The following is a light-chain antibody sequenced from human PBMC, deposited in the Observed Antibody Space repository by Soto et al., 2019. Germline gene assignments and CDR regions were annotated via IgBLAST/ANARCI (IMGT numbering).Light chain of an antibody. CDR1: QSVSDSY. J-gene: IGKJ4*01. V-gene: IGKV3-20*01. Sequence: EIVLTQSPGTLSLSPGERATLSCRASQSVSDSYLAWYQHKPGQAPRLLMYAASNRAPGIPDRFSGSGSGTDFSLTISRLEPEDFEVYYCQQYGNVHRTLGGGTKVDIK. CDR2: AAS. CDR3: QQYGNVHRT.